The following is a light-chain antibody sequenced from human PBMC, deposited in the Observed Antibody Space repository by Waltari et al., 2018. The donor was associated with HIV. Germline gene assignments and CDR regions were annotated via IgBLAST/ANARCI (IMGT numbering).Light chain of an antibody. CDR3: MQALYTPPI. J-gene: IGKJ4*01. Sequence: DVVVTQSPPSLPVILGEPAPTSRRSSLSLPKNGFNYLECYVQRPGQSPQLLLYLSSHRASGVSDRFSGSGSGTDVTLNISRVEAEDVAFYFCMQALYTPPIFGGGT. CDR1: LSLPKNGFNY. CDR2: LSS. V-gene: IGKV2-28*01.